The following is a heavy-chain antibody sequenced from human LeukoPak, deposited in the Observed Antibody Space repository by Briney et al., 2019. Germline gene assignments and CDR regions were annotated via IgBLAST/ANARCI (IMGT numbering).Heavy chain of an antibody. D-gene: IGHD3-16*02. V-gene: IGHV4-38-2*01. Sequence: SETLSLTCAVSNYSISSGYYWGWIRPPPGKGLEWIGKIYHRGKTYYNPSLKRRVTISEDTSKNQFSLKLSSVTAADTAVYYCARIRMITFGGVIVRTYYFDYWGQGTLVIVSS. CDR2: IYHRGKT. J-gene: IGHJ4*02. CDR3: ARIRMITFGGVIVRTYYFDY. CDR1: NYSISSGYY.